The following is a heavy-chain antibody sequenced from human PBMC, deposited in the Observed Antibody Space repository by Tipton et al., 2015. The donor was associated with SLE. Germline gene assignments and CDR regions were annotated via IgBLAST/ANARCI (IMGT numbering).Heavy chain of an antibody. CDR2: IYYSGST. Sequence: TLSLTCTVSGGSISSHYWSWIRQPPGKGLEWIGYIYYSGSTNYTPSLKSRVTISVDTSKTQFSLKLRSVTAADTAVYYCARDQGGREIDFWGQGTLVTVSS. CDR3: ARDQGGREIDF. V-gene: IGHV4-59*11. D-gene: IGHD1-26*01. CDR1: GGSISSHY. J-gene: IGHJ4*02.